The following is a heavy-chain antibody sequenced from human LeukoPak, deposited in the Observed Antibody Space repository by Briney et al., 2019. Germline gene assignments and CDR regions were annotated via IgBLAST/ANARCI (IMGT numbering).Heavy chain of an antibody. CDR3: ASQPYDFWGGRFDY. CDR2: IYYSGST. D-gene: IGHD3-3*01. CDR1: GGSISSGDYY. J-gene: IGHJ4*02. Sequence: PSETLSLTCTVSGGSISSGDYYWSWIRQPPGKGLEWIGYIYYSGSTYYNPSLKSRVTISVDTSKNQFSLKLRSVTAADTAVYYCASQPYDFWGGRFDYWGQGTLVTVSS. V-gene: IGHV4-30-4*08.